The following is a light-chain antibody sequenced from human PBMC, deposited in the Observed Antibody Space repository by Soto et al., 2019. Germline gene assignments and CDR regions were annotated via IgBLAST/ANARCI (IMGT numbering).Light chain of an antibody. CDR1: SSDVGGYNY. Sequence: QSALTQPASVSGSPGQSITISCTGTSSDVGGYNYVSWYQHHPGKAPKLMIYDVSNRPSGVSNRFSGSKSGNTASLTISGLQTEDEADYYCNSYTSNSTVVFGGGTQLTVL. CDR2: DVS. V-gene: IGLV2-14*03. CDR3: NSYTSNSTVV. J-gene: IGLJ2*01.